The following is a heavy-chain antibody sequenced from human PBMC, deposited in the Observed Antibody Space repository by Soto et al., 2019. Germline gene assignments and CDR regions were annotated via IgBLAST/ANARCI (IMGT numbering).Heavy chain of an antibody. J-gene: IGHJ4*02. CDR2: FDPEDGET. Sequence: WASVKVSCKVSGYTLTELSMHWVRQAPGKGLEWMGGFDPEDGETIYAQKFQGRVTMTEDTSTDTAYMELSSLRSEDTAVYYCATKSHSSSWYVEFDYWGQGTLVTVSS. D-gene: IGHD6-13*01. V-gene: IGHV1-24*01. CDR1: GYTLTELS. CDR3: ATKSHSSSWYVEFDY.